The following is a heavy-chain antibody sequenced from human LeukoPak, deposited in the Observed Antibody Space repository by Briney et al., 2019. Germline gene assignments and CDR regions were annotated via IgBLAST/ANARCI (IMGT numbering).Heavy chain of an antibody. D-gene: IGHD3-3*01. CDR1: GYTFTSYG. J-gene: IGHJ6*03. V-gene: IGHV1-18*01. CDR2: ISAYNGNT. CDR3: ARWGYYDFWSGYYGREYYYYYMDV. Sequence: ASVKVSCKASGYTFTSYGISWVRQAPGQGLEWMGWISAYNGNTNYAQKMQGRVTMTTDTSTSRAYMDLRSLRSDDTAVYYCARWGYYDFWSGYYGREYYYYYMDVWGKGTTVTVSS.